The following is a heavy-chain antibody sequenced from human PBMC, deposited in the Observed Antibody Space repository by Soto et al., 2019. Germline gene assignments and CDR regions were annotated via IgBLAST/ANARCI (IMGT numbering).Heavy chain of an antibody. CDR2: IYYSGTT. CDR3: ARVVSGSYFDC. V-gene: IGHV4-31*03. D-gene: IGHD1-26*01. J-gene: IGHJ4*02. Sequence: QVQLEESGPGLVKASQTLSLTCTVSGGPISTGGHFWSWIRQHPKKGLEWIGYIYYSGTTYYNASLKSRATVSVDTSKNQFSLKLTSVTAADTAVYYCARVVSGSYFDCWGQGTLVTVSS. CDR1: GGPISTGGHF.